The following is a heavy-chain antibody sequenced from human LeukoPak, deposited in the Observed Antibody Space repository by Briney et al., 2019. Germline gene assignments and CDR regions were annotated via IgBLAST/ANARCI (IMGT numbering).Heavy chain of an antibody. Sequence: PGGSLRLSCAASGFTFSSYAMTWVRQAPGKGLEWVSRTSGSGGVTYYADSVKGRFTISRDNSKNTLFLQMNSLRADDTAIYYCAKLRGTTGTTDFLDGMDVWGQGTTVTVSS. CDR2: TSGSGGVT. V-gene: IGHV3-23*01. J-gene: IGHJ6*02. CDR1: GFTFSSYA. CDR3: AKLRGTTGTTDFLDGMDV. D-gene: IGHD1-1*01.